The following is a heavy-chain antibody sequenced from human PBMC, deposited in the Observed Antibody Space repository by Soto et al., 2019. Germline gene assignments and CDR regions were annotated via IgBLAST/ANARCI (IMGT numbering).Heavy chain of an antibody. CDR3: ARHGSMAVAGQLDY. J-gene: IGHJ4*02. V-gene: IGHV1-69*13. CDR1: GGTFSSYA. D-gene: IGHD6-19*01. Sequence: GVSVKVSCKASGGTFSSYAISWVRQAPGQGLEWMGGIIPIFGTANYAQKFQGRVTITADESTSTAYMELSSLRSEDTAVYYCARHGSMAVAGQLDYWGQGTLVTVS. CDR2: IIPIFGTA.